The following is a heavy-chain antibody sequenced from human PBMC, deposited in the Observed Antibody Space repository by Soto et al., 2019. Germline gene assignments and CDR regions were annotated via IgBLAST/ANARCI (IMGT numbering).Heavy chain of an antibody. V-gene: IGHV3-15*01. Sequence: GGSLRLSCAASGFTFSNAWMSWVRQAPGKGLEWVGRIKSKTDGGTTDYAAPVKGRFTISRDYSKNTLYLQMNSLKTEYTALYYCTTDQEDYGDYPLGYGMDVWGQGTTVTVSS. J-gene: IGHJ6*02. D-gene: IGHD4-17*01. CDR1: GFTFSNAW. CDR3: TTDQEDYGDYPLGYGMDV. CDR2: IKSKTDGGTT.